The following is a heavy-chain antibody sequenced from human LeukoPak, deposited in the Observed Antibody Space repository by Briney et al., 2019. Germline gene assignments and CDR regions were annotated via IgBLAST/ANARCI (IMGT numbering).Heavy chain of an antibody. D-gene: IGHD6-13*01. J-gene: IGHJ4*02. Sequence: SETLSLTCTVSGGSISSSSYYWGWIRQPPGKGLEWIGSIYYSGSTYYNPSLKSRVTISVDTSKNQFSLKLSSVTAADTAVYYCARVQRKGGIAAAGTGADYWGQGILVTVSS. V-gene: IGHV4-39*07. CDR2: IYYSGST. CDR1: GGSISSSSYY. CDR3: ARVQRKGGIAAAGTGADY.